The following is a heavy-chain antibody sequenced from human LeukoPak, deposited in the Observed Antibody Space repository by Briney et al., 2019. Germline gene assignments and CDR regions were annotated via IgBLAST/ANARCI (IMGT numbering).Heavy chain of an antibody. V-gene: IGHV4-39*01. CDR1: GGSISSSNYY. CDR2: IYYSGST. D-gene: IGHD3-9*01. J-gene: IGHJ4*02. CDR3: ALRYFDRDY. Sequence: PSETLSPTCTVSGGSISSSNYYWVWIRQPPGKGLEWVGSIYYSGSTYYNPSLKSRVTISVDTSKNQFSLKLSSVTAADTAVYYCALRYFDRDYWGQGTLVTVSS.